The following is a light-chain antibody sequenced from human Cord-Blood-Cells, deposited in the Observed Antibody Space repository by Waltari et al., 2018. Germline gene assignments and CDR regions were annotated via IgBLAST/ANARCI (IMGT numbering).Light chain of an antibody. Sequence: QSALTQPSSVSGSPGQSVTISCPGTSSVVGGYNYVPWYQQHPGKAPKLMIYDVSKRPSGVPDRFSGSKSGNTASLTISGLQAEDEADYYCCSYAGSYTWVFGGGTKLTVL. V-gene: IGLV2-11*01. J-gene: IGLJ3*02. CDR2: DVS. CDR3: CSYAGSYTWV. CDR1: SSVVGGYNY.